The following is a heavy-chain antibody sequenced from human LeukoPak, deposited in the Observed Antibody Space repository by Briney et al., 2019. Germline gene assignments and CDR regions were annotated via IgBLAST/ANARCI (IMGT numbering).Heavy chain of an antibody. Sequence: GGSLRLSCAASGFTFSSYGMSWVRQAPGKGPEWVSTIEKTGYETYYAESVKGRFTISRDNSKNTLYLQMNSLRAEDAAVYYCAKVVGATGSNFDYWGQGTLVTVSS. J-gene: IGHJ4*02. CDR3: AKVVGATGSNFDY. V-gene: IGHV3-23*05. CDR2: IEKTGYET. D-gene: IGHD1-26*01. CDR1: GFTFSSYG.